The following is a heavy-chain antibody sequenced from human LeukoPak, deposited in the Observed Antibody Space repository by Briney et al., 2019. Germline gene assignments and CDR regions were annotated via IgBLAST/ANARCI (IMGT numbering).Heavy chain of an antibody. CDR3: ARDRRITMVRGVTPNWFDP. CDR2: INAGNGNT. D-gene: IGHD3-10*01. J-gene: IGHJ5*02. Sequence: ASVKVSCKASGYTFTSYAMHWVRQAPGQRLEWMGWINAGNGNTKYSQKFQGRVTITRDTSASTAYIELSSLRSEDTAVYYCARDRRITMVRGVTPNWFDPWGQGTLVTVSS. CDR1: GYTFTSYA. V-gene: IGHV1-3*01.